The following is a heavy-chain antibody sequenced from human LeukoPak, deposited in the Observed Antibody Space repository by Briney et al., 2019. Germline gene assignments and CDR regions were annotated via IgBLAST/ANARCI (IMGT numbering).Heavy chain of an antibody. V-gene: IGHV4-59*11. CDR1: GGSISSHY. Sequence: SSETLSLTCTVSGGSISSHYWSWIRQPPGKGLEWIGYIYYSGSTNYNPSLKSRVTISVDTSKNQFSLKLSSVTAADTAVYYCARDLDARGWFDPWGQGTLVTVSS. CDR3: ARDLDARGWFDP. J-gene: IGHJ5*02. CDR2: IYYSGST.